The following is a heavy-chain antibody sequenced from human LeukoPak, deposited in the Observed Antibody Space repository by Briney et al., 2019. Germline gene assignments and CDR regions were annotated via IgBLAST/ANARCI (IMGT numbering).Heavy chain of an antibody. CDR2: INHSGST. CDR1: GGSFSGYH. D-gene: IGHD3-3*01. J-gene: IGHJ5*02. CDR3: ARGPLRSGYYRPNWFDP. V-gene: IGHV4-34*01. Sequence: SETLSLTCAVYGGSFSGYHWSWIRQPPGKGLEWIGEINHSGSTNYSPSLKSRVTISVDTSKNQFSLKLSSVTAADTAVYYCARGPLRSGYYRPNWFDPWGQGTLVTVSS.